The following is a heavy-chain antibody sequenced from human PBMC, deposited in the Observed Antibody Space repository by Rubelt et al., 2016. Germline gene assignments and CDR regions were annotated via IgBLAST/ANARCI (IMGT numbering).Heavy chain of an antibody. CDR2: ISGDGGST. J-gene: IGHJ4*02. D-gene: IGHD3-3*01. CDR3: AKDTSQYYDFWSGNCDY. CDR1: GFTFDDYA. Sequence: EVQLVESGGGVVQPGGSLRLSCAASGFTFDDYAMHWVRQAPGKGLEWVSLISGDGGSTYYADSVKGRFTISRDNSKNSLYLQMNSLRTEDTALYYCAKDTSQYYDFWSGNCDYWGQGTLVTVSS. V-gene: IGHV3-43*02.